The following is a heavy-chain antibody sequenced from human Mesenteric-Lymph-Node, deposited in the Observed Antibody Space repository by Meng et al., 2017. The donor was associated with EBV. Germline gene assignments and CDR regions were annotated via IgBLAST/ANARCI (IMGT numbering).Heavy chain of an antibody. D-gene: IGHD3-22*01. CDR3: GRDARDYYDRLGNFVDL. J-gene: IGHJ4*02. CDR1: GYTFTTYY. V-gene: IGHV1-46*01. Sequence: QVQLVQSGAEGKQPGASVKVSCKASGYTFTTYYIHWVRQAPGQGLDGMGTINPSGGGTSYAQKFQGRVTMTRDTSTSTVYMELSSLRFEDTAVYYCGRDARDYYDRLGNFVDLWGQGTLGTVSS. CDR2: INPSGGGT.